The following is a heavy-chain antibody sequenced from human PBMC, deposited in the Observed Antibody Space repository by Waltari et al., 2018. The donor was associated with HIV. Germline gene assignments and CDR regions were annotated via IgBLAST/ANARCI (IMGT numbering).Heavy chain of an antibody. CDR2: INHSGST. D-gene: IGHD3-22*01. Sequence: QVQLQQWGAGLLKPSETLSLTCAVYGGSFSGYYWSWIRQPPGKGLEWIGEINHSGSTNYNPSLKSRVTISVDTSKNQFSLKLSSVTAADTAVYYCARETYYYDSSPPRWGQGTLVTVSS. CDR3: ARETYYYDSSPPR. J-gene: IGHJ4*02. CDR1: GGSFSGYY. V-gene: IGHV4-34*01.